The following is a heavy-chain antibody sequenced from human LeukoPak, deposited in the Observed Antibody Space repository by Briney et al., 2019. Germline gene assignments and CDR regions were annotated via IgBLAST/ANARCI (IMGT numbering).Heavy chain of an antibody. V-gene: IGHV1-69*05. D-gene: IGHD6-13*01. CDR2: ITPSFGTA. J-gene: IGHJ6*03. Sequence: SVKLSRKASGGTFSSYAISWVRQAPGQGLEWMGGITPSFGTANSAQKFQGRVTITTDESTSTAYMELSSLRSEDTAVYYCARGGVAAAVKLREGREYYYYMDVWGKGTTVTVSS. CDR1: GGTFSSYA. CDR3: ARGGVAAAVKLREGREYYYYMDV.